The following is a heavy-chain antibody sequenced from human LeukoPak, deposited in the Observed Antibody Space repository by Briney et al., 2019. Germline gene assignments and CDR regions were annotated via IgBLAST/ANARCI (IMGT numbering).Heavy chain of an antibody. Sequence: GGSLRLSCAASGFTFSSYGTHWVRQAPGKGLEWVAVISYDGSNKYYADSVKGRFTISRDNSKNTLYLQMNSLRAEDTAVYYCAKDQLVGYYDSSGYFDYWGQGTLVTVSS. J-gene: IGHJ4*02. V-gene: IGHV3-30*18. CDR3: AKDQLVGYYDSSGYFDY. CDR1: GFTFSSYG. CDR2: ISYDGSNK. D-gene: IGHD3-22*01.